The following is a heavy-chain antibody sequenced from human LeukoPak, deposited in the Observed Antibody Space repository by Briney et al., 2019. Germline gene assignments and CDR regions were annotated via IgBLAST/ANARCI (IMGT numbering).Heavy chain of an antibody. D-gene: IGHD3-22*01. V-gene: IGHV4-59*11. CDR1: GGSISSHY. J-gene: IGHJ6*03. CDR2: IYYSGST. CDR3: ARGGGRDSSGFYYYYYYMDV. Sequence: SETLSLTCTVSGGSISSHYWSWIRQPPGKGLEWIGYIYYSGSTNYNPSLKSRVTISVDTSKNQFSLKLSSVTAADTAVYYCARGGGRDSSGFYYYYYYMDVWGKGTTATVSS.